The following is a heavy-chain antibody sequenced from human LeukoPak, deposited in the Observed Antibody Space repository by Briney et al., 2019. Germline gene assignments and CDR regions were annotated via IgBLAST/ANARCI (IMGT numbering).Heavy chain of an antibody. Sequence: ASVKVSCKASGYTFTSYAMNWVRQAPGQGLEWMGWINTNTGNPTYAQGFTGRFVFSLDTSVSTAYLQISSLKAEDTAVYYCAREYGRDGYNFDAFDIWGQGTMVTVSS. CDR1: GYTFTSYA. CDR2: INTNTGNP. D-gene: IGHD5-24*01. V-gene: IGHV7-4-1*02. CDR3: AREYGRDGYNFDAFDI. J-gene: IGHJ3*02.